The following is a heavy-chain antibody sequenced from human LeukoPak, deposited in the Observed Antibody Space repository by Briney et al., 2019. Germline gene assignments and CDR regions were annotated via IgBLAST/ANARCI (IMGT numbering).Heavy chain of an antibody. J-gene: IGHJ4*02. CDR2: IYHSGST. Sequence: SETLSLTCAVSGGSISSSNWWSWVRQPPGKGLEWIGEIYHSGSTNYNPPLKSRVTISVDKSKNQFSLKLSSVTAADTAVYYCARDSTRRGYSSGWYFNYWGQGTLVTVSS. CDR1: GGSISSSNW. D-gene: IGHD6-19*01. CDR3: ARDSTRRGYSSGWYFNY. V-gene: IGHV4-4*02.